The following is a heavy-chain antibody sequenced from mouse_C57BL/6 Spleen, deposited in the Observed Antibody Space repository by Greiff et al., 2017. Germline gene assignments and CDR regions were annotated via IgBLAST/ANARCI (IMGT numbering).Heavy chain of an antibody. J-gene: IGHJ4*01. V-gene: IGHV1-69*01. CDR2: IDPSDSYT. CDR1: GYTFTSYW. D-gene: IGHD3-1*01. CDR3: ARRSSSPMDY. Sequence: QVQLQQPGAELVMPGASVKLSCKASGYTFTSYWMHWVKQRPGQGLEWIGEIDPSDSYTNYNQKFKGKSTLTVDKSSSTAYMQLSSLTSEDSAVYYFARRSSSPMDYWGQGTSVTVSS.